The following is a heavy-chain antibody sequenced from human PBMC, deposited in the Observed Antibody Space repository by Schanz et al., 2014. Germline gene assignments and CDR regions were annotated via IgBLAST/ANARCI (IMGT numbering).Heavy chain of an antibody. D-gene: IGHD2-15*01. J-gene: IGHJ5*01. Sequence: EVQLLESGGGLVQPGESLRLSCAASGFSFSSYTMSWVRQAPGKGLEWVSGIGGSGDSTHYADSVKGRFTISRDNAKNSLYLQVNSLRAEDTAVYYCSKDKQGSRSDDSWGQGTLVTVSS. CDR3: SKDKQGSRSDDS. CDR2: IGGSGDST. CDR1: GFSFSSYT. V-gene: IGHV3-23*01.